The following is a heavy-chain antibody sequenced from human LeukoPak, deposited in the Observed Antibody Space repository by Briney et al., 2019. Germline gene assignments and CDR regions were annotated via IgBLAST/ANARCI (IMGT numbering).Heavy chain of an antibody. Sequence: ASVKVSCKASGYTFTSYGISWVRQAPGQGLEWMGWISAYNGNTNHAQKLQGRVTMTTDTSTSTAYMELRSLRSDDTAVYYCARDLFTVRGVRGMDVWGKGTTVTISS. CDR2: ISAYNGNT. D-gene: IGHD3-10*01. V-gene: IGHV1-18*01. CDR1: GYTFTSYG. CDR3: ARDLFTVRGVRGMDV. J-gene: IGHJ6*03.